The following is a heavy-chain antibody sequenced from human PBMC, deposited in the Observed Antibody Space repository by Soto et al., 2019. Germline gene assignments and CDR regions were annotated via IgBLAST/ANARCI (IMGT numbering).Heavy chain of an antibody. CDR1: GGSISSGGYS. CDR2: IYHSGST. D-gene: IGHD4-17*01. Sequence: QLQLQESGSGLVKPSQPLSLTCAVSGGSISSGGYSWSWIRQPPGKGLEWIGDIYHSGSTYYNPSLKWRVTISGDRYKNQFSLKPSSVTAADTAVYYCAIGLVTTLHYWGQGTLVTVSS. CDR3: AIGLVTTLHY. V-gene: IGHV4-30-2*01. J-gene: IGHJ4*02.